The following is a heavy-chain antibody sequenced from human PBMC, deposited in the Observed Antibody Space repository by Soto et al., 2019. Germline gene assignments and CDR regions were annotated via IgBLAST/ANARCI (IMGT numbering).Heavy chain of an antibody. CDR3: ARVDIVVVPAAYYYYYGMDV. CDR2: IDPSDSYT. D-gene: IGHD2-2*01. CDR1: GYSFTSYW. Sequence: ESLKISCKGSGYSFTSYWISWVRQMPGKGLEWMGRIDPSDSYTNYSPSFQGHVTISADKSISTAYLQWSSLKASDTAMYYCARVDIVVVPAAYYYYYGMDVWGQGTTVTVSS. V-gene: IGHV5-10-1*01. J-gene: IGHJ6*02.